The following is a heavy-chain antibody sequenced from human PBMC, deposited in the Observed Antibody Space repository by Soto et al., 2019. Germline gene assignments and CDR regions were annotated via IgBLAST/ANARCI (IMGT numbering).Heavy chain of an antibody. CDR3: ARDLWGIAAAGVYGMDV. CDR2: IIPIFGTA. CDR1: GGTFSSYA. V-gene: IGHV1-69*13. D-gene: IGHD6-13*01. J-gene: IGHJ6*02. Sequence: SVEVSWKASGGTFSSYAISWVRQAPGQGLEWMGGIIPIFGTANYAQKFQGRVTITADESTSTAYMELSSLRSEDTAVYYCARDLWGIAAAGVYGMDVWGQGTTVTVSS.